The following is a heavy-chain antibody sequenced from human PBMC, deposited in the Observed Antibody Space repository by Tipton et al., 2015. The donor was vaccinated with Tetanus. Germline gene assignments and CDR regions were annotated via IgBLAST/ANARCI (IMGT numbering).Heavy chain of an antibody. V-gene: IGHV4-31*02. CDR1: GFTLSDYY. CDR2: IYHSGST. J-gene: IGHJ6*02. D-gene: IGHD2-2*01. Sequence: LRLSCAASGFTLSDYYMSWIRQPPGKGLEWIGYIYHSGSTHYNASLKSRLDISLDTSKNQFSLRLTSVTVADTAVYYCARKWDIVAVSAANYYGLDVWGQGTTVTVSS. CDR3: ARKWDIVAVSAANYYGLDV.